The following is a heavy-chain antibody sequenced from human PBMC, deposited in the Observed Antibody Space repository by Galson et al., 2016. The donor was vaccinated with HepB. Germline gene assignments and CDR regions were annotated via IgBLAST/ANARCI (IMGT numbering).Heavy chain of an antibody. Sequence: SLRLPCAASGLTVSSNYLSWVRQAPGKGLEWVSVIYSGGGTYYADSVQGRFTISRDNSKNTVFLEMNSLRAEDTAVYYCGTESYLKGHSIVVAAPSQTWGRGTLVTVSS. CDR2: IYSGGGT. V-gene: IGHV3-53*01. D-gene: IGHD2-15*01. CDR3: GTESYLKGHSIVVAAPSQT. CDR1: GLTVSSNY. J-gene: IGHJ5*02.